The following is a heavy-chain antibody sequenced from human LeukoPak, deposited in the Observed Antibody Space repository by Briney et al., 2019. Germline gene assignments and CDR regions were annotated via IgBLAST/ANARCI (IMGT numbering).Heavy chain of an antibody. CDR3: ASHPRGSYCSGGSCQYY. V-gene: IGHV1-18*01. Sequence: ASVKVSCKASGYTFTSYGISWVRQAPGQGLEWMGWISTYNGNTNYAQKLQGRVTMTTDTSTSTAYMELRSLRSDDTAVYYCASHPRGSYCSGGSCQYYWGQGTLVTVSS. CDR1: GYTFTSYG. J-gene: IGHJ4*02. CDR2: ISTYNGNT. D-gene: IGHD2-15*01.